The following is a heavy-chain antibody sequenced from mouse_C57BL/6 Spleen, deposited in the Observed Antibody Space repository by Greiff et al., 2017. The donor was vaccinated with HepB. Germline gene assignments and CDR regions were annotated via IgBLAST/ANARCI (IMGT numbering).Heavy chain of an antibody. CDR2: INPNNGGT. Sequence: EVKLQHSGPELVKPGASVKISCKASGYTFTDYYMNWVKQSHGQSLEWIGDINPNNGGTSYNQKFKGKATLTVDKSSSTAYMELLSLTSEDSAVYYCARSGYGSSYDWYFDVWGTGTTVTVSS. J-gene: IGHJ1*03. CDR3: ARSGYGSSYDWYFDV. V-gene: IGHV1-26*01. D-gene: IGHD1-1*01. CDR1: GYTFTDYY.